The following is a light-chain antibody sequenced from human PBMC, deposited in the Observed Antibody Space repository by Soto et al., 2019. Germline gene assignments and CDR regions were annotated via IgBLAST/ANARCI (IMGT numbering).Light chain of an antibody. CDR2: RNN. Sequence: QSVLTQPPSASGTPGQRVTISCSGSSSNIGSNTVSWYQQLPGTAPKLLIYRNNQRPSGVPDRFSGSKSGTSASLAISGLQSEDEADYYCAAWDDSLNGVVFGGGTKLTVL. J-gene: IGLJ2*01. V-gene: IGLV1-44*01. CDR3: AAWDDSLNGVV. CDR1: SSNIGSNT.